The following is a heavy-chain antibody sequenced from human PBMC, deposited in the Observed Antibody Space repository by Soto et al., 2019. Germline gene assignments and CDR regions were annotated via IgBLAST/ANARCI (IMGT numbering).Heavy chain of an antibody. D-gene: IGHD6-13*01. V-gene: IGHV2-5*01. CDR1: GFSLSTSGVG. J-gene: IGHJ5*02. Sequence: QITLKESGPTLVKPTQTLTLTCTFSGFSLSTSGVGVGWIRQPPGKALEWLALIYWNDDKRYSPSLKSRLTITKDTSKNQVVLTMTNMDPVDTATYYCAHRRKGWERQLLDNWFDPWGQGTLVTVSS. CDR3: AHRRKGWERQLLDNWFDP. CDR2: IYWNDDK.